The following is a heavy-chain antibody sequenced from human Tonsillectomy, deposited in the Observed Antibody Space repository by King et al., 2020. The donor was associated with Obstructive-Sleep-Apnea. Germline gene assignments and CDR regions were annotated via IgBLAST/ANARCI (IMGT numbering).Heavy chain of an antibody. J-gene: IGHJ6*02. CDR2: MSYSGQT. V-gene: IGHV4-59*01. D-gene: IGHD3-10*01. CDR1: GGSISNYY. CDR3: SRDRTYGNGYYGVDV. Sequence: QLQESGPGLVKPSETLPLTCTVSGGSISNYYWSWIRQPPGKGLEWIGSMSYSGQTNYNPSLKSRVTLSLDTSKNQFSLELRSVSDADTAVYYGSRDRTYGNGYYGVDVWGQGTAVTVSS.